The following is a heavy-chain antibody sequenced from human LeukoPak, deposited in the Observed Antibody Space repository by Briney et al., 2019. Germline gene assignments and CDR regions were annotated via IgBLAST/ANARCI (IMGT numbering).Heavy chain of an antibody. J-gene: IGHJ4*02. D-gene: IGHD1-26*01. CDR1: GFTVSSSY. Sequence: GGSLRLSCAASGFTVSSSYMTWVRQAPGKGLEWVSSISSSSSYIYYADSVKGRFTISRDNAKNSLYLQMNSLRAEDTAVYYCARAYSGSYDTYAYYYFDYWGQGTLVTVSS. V-gene: IGHV3-21*01. CDR2: ISSSSSYI. CDR3: ARAYSGSYDTYAYYYFDY.